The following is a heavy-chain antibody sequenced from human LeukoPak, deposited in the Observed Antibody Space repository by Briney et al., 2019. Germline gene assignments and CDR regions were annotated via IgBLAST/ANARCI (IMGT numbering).Heavy chain of an antibody. V-gene: IGHV4-30-4*01. Sequence: PSETLSLTCTVSGGSISSGDYYWSWILQPPGEGLGWIGYICYSGSTYYNPSLKSRVTISVDTSKNQFSLKLSSVTAADTAVYYCARAAGDYYDSSGYTTLEAFDIWGQGTMVTVSS. CDR1: GGSISSGDYY. CDR2: ICYSGST. D-gene: IGHD3-22*01. CDR3: ARAAGDYYDSSGYTTLEAFDI. J-gene: IGHJ3*02.